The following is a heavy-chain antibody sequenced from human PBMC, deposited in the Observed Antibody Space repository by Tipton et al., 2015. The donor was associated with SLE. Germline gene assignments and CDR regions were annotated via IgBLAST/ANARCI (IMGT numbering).Heavy chain of an antibody. Sequence: TLSLTCAVYGGSFSGYYWSWIRQPPGKGLEWIGEINHSGSTNYNPSLKSRVTISVDTSKNQFSLKLSSVTAADTAVYYCARSTPGEGYYMDVWGKGTTVTVSS. D-gene: IGHD7-27*01. V-gene: IGHV4-34*01. CDR3: ARSTPGEGYYMDV. CDR1: GGSFSGYY. CDR2: INHSGST. J-gene: IGHJ6*03.